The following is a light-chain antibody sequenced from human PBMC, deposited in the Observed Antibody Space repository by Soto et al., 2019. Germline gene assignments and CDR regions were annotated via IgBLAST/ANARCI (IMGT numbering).Light chain of an antibody. CDR3: QQYYSTPYT. J-gene: IGKJ2*01. V-gene: IGKV4-1*01. CDR2: WAS. Sequence: DSVMTQSPDSLAVSLGERATINCKSSQSVLSSSNNKNYLAWYQQKPGQPPKLLIYWASTRESGVPDRFSGGGSGTDFTLTISSLQAEDVAVYYCQQYYSTPYTFGQGTKLEIK. CDR1: QSVLSSSNNKNY.